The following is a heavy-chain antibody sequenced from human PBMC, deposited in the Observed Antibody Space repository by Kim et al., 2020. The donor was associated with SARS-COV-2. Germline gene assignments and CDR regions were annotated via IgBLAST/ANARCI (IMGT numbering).Heavy chain of an antibody. D-gene: IGHD6-19*01. CDR3: ARIRPVSGKWVQYY. V-gene: IGHV3-53*01. CDR2: INSAGTT. CDR1: GFTVNNNY. J-gene: IGHJ4*02. Sequence: GGSLRLSCAASGFTVNNNYMSWVRQAPGKGLEWVSTINSAGTTYYEDSVKGRFTISRDNSKNTLYLQMNSLRAEDTAVYYCARIRPVSGKWVQYYWGQGTLVTVSS.